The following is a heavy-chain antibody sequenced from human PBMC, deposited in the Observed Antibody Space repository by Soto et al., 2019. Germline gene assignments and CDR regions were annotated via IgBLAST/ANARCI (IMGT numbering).Heavy chain of an antibody. CDR1: GGSFSGYY. D-gene: IGHD6-19*01. V-gene: IGHV4-34*01. CDR2: INHSGST. J-gene: IGHJ6*02. CDR3: AKISSGRSYYYDGMDV. Sequence: SETLSLTCAVYGGSFSGYYWSWIRQPPGKGLEWIGEINHSGSTNYNPSLKSRVTISVDTSKNQFSLKLSSVTAADTAVYYCAKISSGRSYYYDGMDVWGQGTTVT.